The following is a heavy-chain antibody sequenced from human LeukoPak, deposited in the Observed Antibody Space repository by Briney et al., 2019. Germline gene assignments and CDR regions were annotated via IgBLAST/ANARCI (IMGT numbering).Heavy chain of an antibody. J-gene: IGHJ6*03. Sequence: GGSLRLSCAASGFTFDDYAMHWVRQAPGKGLEWVSLISWDGGSTYYADSVKGRFTISRDNGKNSLYLQMNSLRAEDTALYYCAKGNSYYMDVWGKGTTVTVSS. CDR3: AKGNSYYMDV. CDR2: ISWDGGST. CDR1: GFTFDDYA. V-gene: IGHV3-43D*03.